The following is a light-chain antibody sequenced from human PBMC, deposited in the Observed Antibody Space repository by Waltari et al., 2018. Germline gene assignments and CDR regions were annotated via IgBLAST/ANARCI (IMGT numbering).Light chain of an antibody. CDR3: SSYTDSATRV. CDR2: DVT. CDR1: SSDIGGYEY. J-gene: IGLJ3*02. Sequence: QSALTQPASVSGSPGQSITISCTGTSSDIGGYEYVSWYQQHPGKAPQLQIYDVTVRPSGVSKRFSGSKSDNTAYLTIAGLQADDEAHYYCSSYTDSATRVFGGGTKLTVL. V-gene: IGLV2-14*03.